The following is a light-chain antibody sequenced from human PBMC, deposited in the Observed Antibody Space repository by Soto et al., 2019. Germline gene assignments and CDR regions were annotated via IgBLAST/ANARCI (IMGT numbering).Light chain of an antibody. Sequence: QLVLTQSPSASASLGASVKLTCTLSSGHSSNAIAWHQQQPEKGPRYLMKVNSDGSYTKGDGIPDRFSASTSGAERYLTISSLQSEDEADYFCQTWGTGIQVFGGGTKLTVL. J-gene: IGLJ2*01. V-gene: IGLV4-69*01. CDR1: SGHSSNA. CDR2: VNSDGSY. CDR3: QTWGTGIQV.